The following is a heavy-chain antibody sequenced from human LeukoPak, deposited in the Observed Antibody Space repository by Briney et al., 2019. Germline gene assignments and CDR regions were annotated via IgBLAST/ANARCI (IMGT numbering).Heavy chain of an antibody. D-gene: IGHD1-26*01. CDR1: GFTFSGYE. V-gene: IGHV3-48*03. J-gene: IGHJ4*01. CDR2: ISSSGSTI. CDR3: ARNSGSYYPY. Sequence: GGSLRLSCAASGFTFSGYEMNWVRRAPGKGLEWVSYISSSGSTIYYADSVKGRFTISRDNAKNSLYLQMNSLRAEDTAVYYCARNSGSYYPYWAHGTLVTVSS.